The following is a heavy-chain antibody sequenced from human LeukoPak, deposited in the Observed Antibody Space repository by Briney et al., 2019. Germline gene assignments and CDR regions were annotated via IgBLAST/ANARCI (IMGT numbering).Heavy chain of an antibody. D-gene: IGHD4-23*01. V-gene: IGHV4-59*13. CDR1: GGSISSYY. CDR3: ARGGTVVNLSY. Sequence: SETLSLTCTVSGGSISSYYWSWIRQPPGKGLEWIGYIYYSGSTNYNPSLKSRVTISVDTSKNQFSLKLSSVTAADTAVYYCARGGTVVNLSYWGQGTLVTVSS. J-gene: IGHJ4*02. CDR2: IYYSGST.